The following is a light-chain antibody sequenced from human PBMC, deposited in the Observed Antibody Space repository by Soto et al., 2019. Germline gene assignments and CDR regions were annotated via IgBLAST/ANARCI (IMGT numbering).Light chain of an antibody. Sequence: DIQMTQSPSTLSASVGDGVTITCRASQNISVWLAWYQQRPGKAPKFLMYNASSLETGVPSRFSGSGSGTAFSLTIRSLQPDDYATYYCQQYDSSYPTFGQGTKLEIK. CDR3: QQYDSSYPT. CDR2: NAS. CDR1: QNISVW. V-gene: IGKV1-5*01. J-gene: IGKJ2*01.